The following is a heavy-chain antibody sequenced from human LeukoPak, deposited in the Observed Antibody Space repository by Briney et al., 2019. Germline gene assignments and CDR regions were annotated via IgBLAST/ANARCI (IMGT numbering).Heavy chain of an antibody. CDR1: GGSISSSSYY. Sequence: SETLSLTCTVSGGSISSSSYYWGWIRQPPGKWLEWIGSIYYSGSTYYNPSLKSRVTISVDTSNNQFSLKLSSVTAADTPVYYCARSSIMVVVPTAMFEYRGQGTKVTVSS. J-gene: IGHJ4*02. D-gene: IGHD2-2*01. CDR3: ARSSIMVVVPTAMFEY. V-gene: IGHV4-39*01. CDR2: IYYSGST.